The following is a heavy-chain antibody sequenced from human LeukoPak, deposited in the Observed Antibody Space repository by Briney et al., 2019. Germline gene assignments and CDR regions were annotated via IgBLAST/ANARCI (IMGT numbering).Heavy chain of an antibody. CDR2: INHSGST. V-gene: IGHV4-34*01. D-gene: IGHD5-18*01. CDR1: GGSFSGYS. J-gene: IGHJ6*02. Sequence: SETLSLTCADYGGSFSGYSWSWFRQPPDKGLEWIGEINHSGSTNYNPSLKSRVTISVDTSKYQFSLKLSSVTAADTAVYYCARARYSYGYYYYGMDVWGQGTTVTVSS. CDR3: ARARYSYGYYYYGMDV.